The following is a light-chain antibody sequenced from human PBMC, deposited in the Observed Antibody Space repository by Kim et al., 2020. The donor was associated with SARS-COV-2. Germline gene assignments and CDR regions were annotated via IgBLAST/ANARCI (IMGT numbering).Light chain of an antibody. CDR3: QQAYSASRT. CDR1: HDVSRY. CDR2: TAS. Sequence: ASVRDRVTITCRASHDVSRYLNWYQQKPGKAPTLLIYTASNLQGGVPSRFTGIGSETDFTLTISSLQPEDFATYYCQQAYSASRTFGQGTKVDIK. V-gene: IGKV1-39*01. J-gene: IGKJ1*01.